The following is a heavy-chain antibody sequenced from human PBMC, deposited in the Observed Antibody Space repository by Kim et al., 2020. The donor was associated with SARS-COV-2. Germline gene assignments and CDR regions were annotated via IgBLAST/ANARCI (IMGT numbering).Heavy chain of an antibody. D-gene: IGHD1-26*01. Sequence: SETLSLTCTVSGGSISSYYWSWIRQPPGKGLEWIGYIYYSGSTNYNPSLKSRVTISVDTSKNQFSLKLSSVTAADTAVYYCARDSPTSHWYFDLWGRGTLVTVSS. J-gene: IGHJ2*01. CDR2: IYYSGST. CDR3: ARDSPTSHWYFDL. V-gene: IGHV4-59*01. CDR1: GGSISSYY.